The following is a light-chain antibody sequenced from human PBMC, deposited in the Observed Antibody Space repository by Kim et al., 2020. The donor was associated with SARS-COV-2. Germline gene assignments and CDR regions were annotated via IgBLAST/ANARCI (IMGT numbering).Light chain of an antibody. CDR3: QQYNNGPPYT. V-gene: IGKV3-15*01. Sequence: EIVMTQSPATLSVSPWGRATLSCRASQSIGSNLAWYQQRPGQAPRLIMYGASTRATGIPARFSGSGSTTEFTLTISSLQSEDFALYYCQQYNNGPPYTFGQGTKLEI. CDR1: QSIGSN. CDR2: GAS. J-gene: IGKJ2*01.